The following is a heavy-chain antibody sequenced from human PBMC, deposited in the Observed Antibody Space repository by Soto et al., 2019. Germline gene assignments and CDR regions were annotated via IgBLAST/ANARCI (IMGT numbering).Heavy chain of an antibody. V-gene: IGHV2-5*01. CDR1: GFSPSTNAVG. CDR3: AHGSGWLHDY. Sequence: QITLKESGPTLVKPTQTLTLTCTFSGFSPSTNAVGVGWIRQPPGKALEGLGLIYWNDDKPYSPSLKSRLTITKDTSKNQVVLTMTNMDHVDTATYHCAHGSGWLHDYWGQGILVTVSS. D-gene: IGHD6-19*01. CDR2: IYWNDDK. J-gene: IGHJ4*02.